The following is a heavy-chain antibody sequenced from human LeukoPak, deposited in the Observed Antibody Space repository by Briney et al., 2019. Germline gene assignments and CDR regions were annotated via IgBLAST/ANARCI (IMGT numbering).Heavy chain of an antibody. CDR1: GGSISSGGYY. Sequence: SQTLSLTCTVSGGSISSGGYYWSWVRQHPGKGLEWIGYIYYSGSTYHNPSLKSRVTISVDTSKSQFSLKLSSVTAADTAVYYCARRLWSRGLFDYWGQGTLVTVSS. CDR2: IYYSGST. CDR3: ARRLWSRGLFDY. V-gene: IGHV4-31*03. J-gene: IGHJ4*02. D-gene: IGHD5-18*01.